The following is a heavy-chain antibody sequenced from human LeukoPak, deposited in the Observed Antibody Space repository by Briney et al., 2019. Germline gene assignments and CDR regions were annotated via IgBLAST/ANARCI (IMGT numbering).Heavy chain of an antibody. D-gene: IGHD6-13*01. Sequence: GGSLRLSCAASGFIFTNYGMYWVRQAPGKGLEWVSSISSSSSYIYYADSVKGRFTISRDNAKNSLYLQMNSLRAEDTAVYYCATGIAAAGGYWGQGTLVTVSS. CDR2: ISSSSSYI. CDR3: ATGIAAAGGY. CDR1: GFIFTNYG. J-gene: IGHJ4*02. V-gene: IGHV3-21*01.